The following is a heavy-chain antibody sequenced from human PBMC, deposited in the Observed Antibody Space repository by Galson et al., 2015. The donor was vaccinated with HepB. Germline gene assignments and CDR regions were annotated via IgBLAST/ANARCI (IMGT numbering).Heavy chain of an antibody. CDR2: ISFDTNNK. V-gene: IGHV3-30*18. D-gene: IGHD3-22*01. Sequence: SLRLSCAASGFTFSSYGMHWVRQAPGKGLEWVAGISFDTNNKYFAGSVKGRFTVSRDNFKNNLYLQMSSLRAEDTAVYYCAKETGDYYDISGLTLAPGDWGQGTLVTVSS. CDR3: AKETGDYYDISGLTLAPGD. CDR1: GFTFSSYG. J-gene: IGHJ4*02.